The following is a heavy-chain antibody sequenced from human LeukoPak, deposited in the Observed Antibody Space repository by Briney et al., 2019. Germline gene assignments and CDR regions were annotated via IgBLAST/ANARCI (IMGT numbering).Heavy chain of an antibody. J-gene: IGHJ4*02. CDR3: ARTVGAQFDY. V-gene: IGHV4-34*01. CDR2: INHSGST. D-gene: IGHD1-26*01. CDR1: GGSFSGYY. Sequence: PSETLSLTCAVYGGSFSGYYWSWIRQPPGKGLEWIGQINHSGSTNYNPSLKSRVTIPLDTSKNQFSLKLSSVTAADTAVYYCARTVGAQFDYWGQGTLVTVSS.